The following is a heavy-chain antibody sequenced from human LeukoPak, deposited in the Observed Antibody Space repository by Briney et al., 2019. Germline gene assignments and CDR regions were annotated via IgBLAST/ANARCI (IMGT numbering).Heavy chain of an antibody. CDR2: FSYDGSNN. J-gene: IGHJ4*02. Sequence: GGSLRLSCAASGITFSSYAMQWVRQAPGKGLEWVSVFSYDGSNNYYADSMKGRFSLSRDNCKNTLYLQMNSLRAEDTAVYYCAKSRLVVTAFDYWGQGTLVTVSS. CDR1: GITFSSYA. CDR3: AKSRLVVTAFDY. D-gene: IGHD4-23*01. V-gene: IGHV3-30*04.